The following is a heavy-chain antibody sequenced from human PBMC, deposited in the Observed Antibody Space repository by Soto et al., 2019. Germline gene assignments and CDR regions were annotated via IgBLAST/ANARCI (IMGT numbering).Heavy chain of an antibody. J-gene: IGHJ4*02. CDR2: IWHDGSNK. CDR3: AREEGVVARAFDY. Sequence: QVQLVESGGGVVQPGRSLRLSGVASGFTFSSYGMHWVRQAPGKGLEWVAIIWHDGSNKYYADSVKGRFTVSRDNSKNTLYLEMNSLRAEDTAVYYCAREEGVVARAFDYWGQGTLVTVSS. CDR1: GFTFSSYG. V-gene: IGHV3-33*01. D-gene: IGHD2-15*01.